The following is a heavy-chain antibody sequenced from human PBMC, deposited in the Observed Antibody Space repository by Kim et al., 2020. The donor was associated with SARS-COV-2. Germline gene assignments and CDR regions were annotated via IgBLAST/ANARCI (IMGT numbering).Heavy chain of an antibody. J-gene: IGHJ1*01. CDR2: INHSGST. CDR3: ARSYSSSWYRSYFQH. D-gene: IGHD6-13*01. CDR1: GGSFSGYY. Sequence: SETLSLTCAVYGGSFSGYYWSWIRQPPGKGLEWIGEINHSGSTNYNPSLKSRVTISVDTSKNQFSLKLSSVTAADTAVYYCARSYSSSWYRSYFQHWGPG. V-gene: IGHV4-34*01.